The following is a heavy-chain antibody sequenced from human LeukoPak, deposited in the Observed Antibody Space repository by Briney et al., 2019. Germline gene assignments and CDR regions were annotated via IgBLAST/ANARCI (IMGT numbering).Heavy chain of an antibody. CDR1: GFTFGDYA. V-gene: IGHV3-49*04. D-gene: IGHD3-3*01. CDR2: IRSKAYGGTT. CDR3: TRDTIFGVADYFNFDY. J-gene: IGHJ4*02. Sequence: GGPLRLSCTASGFTFGDYAMSWVRQAPGKGLEWVGFIRSKAYGGTTEYAASVKGRFTISRDDSKSIAYLQMNSLKTEDTAVYYCTRDTIFGVADYFNFDYWGQGTLVTVSS.